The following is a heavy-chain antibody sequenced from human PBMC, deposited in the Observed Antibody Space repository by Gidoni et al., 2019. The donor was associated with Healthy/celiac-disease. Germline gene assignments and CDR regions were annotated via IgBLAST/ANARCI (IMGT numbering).Heavy chain of an antibody. V-gene: IGHV3-33*01. Sequence: QVQLVESGGGVVQPGRSLRLSCAASGFTFSSYGMHWVRQAPGKGLEWVAVIWYDGSNKYYADSVKGRFTISRDNSKNTLYLQMNSLRAEDTAVYYCASSIDYGGNGYWGQGTLVTVSS. CDR1: GFTFSSYG. CDR2: IWYDGSNK. J-gene: IGHJ4*02. D-gene: IGHD4-17*01. CDR3: ASSIDYGGNGY.